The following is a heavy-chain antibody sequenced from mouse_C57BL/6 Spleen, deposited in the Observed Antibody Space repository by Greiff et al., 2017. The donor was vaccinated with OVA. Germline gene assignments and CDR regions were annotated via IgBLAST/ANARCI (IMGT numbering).Heavy chain of an antibody. V-gene: IGHV3-6*01. CDR1: GYSITSGYY. Sequence: EVQLQESGPGLVKPSQSLSLTCSVTGYSITSGYYWNWIRQFPGNKLEWMGYISYDGSNNYNPSLKNRISITRDTSKNQFFLKLNSVTTEDTATYYCARDPDRIYYYGSSFDYWGQGTTLTVSS. CDR3: ARDPDRIYYYGSSFDY. CDR2: ISYDGSN. J-gene: IGHJ2*01. D-gene: IGHD1-1*01.